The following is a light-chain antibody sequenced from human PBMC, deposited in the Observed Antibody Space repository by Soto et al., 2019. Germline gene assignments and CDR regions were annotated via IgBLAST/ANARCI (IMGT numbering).Light chain of an antibody. CDR1: SSDVGGYNY. CDR3: SSYTSSSTPYV. CDR2: DVS. Sequence: QSALTQPASVSGSPGQSITISCTGTSSDVGGYNYVSWYQQHPGKAPKLMSYDVSNRPSGVSNRFSGSKSGNTASLTSSGLQAEDEADYYCSSYTSSSTPYVFGTGTKLTVL. V-gene: IGLV2-14*01. J-gene: IGLJ1*01.